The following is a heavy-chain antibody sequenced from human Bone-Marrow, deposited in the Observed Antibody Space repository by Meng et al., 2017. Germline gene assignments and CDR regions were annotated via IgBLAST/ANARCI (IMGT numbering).Heavy chain of an antibody. CDR3: ARDLVPGIFDY. CDR1: GYTFTSYY. CDR2: INPSGGST. D-gene: IGHD1-26*01. J-gene: IGHJ4*02. V-gene: IGHV1-46*01. Sequence: ASVISCKASGYTFTSYYMHWVRQAPGQGLEWMGIINPSGGSTSYAQKFQGRVTMTRDTSTSTVYMELSSLRSEDTAVYYCARDLVPGIFDYWGQGTLVTVSS.